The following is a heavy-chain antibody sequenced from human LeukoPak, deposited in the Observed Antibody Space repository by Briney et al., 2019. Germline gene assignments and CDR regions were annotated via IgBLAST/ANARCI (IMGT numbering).Heavy chain of an antibody. CDR2: ISGSGGST. V-gene: IGHV3-23*01. D-gene: IGHD2-15*01. Sequence: GGSLRLSCAASGFTFSSYAMSWVRQAPGKGLEWVSAISGSGGSTYYADSVKGRFTISRDNSKNTLYLRMNSLRAEDTDVYYCARDVIARNYYYYMDVWGKGTTVTVSS. CDR3: ARDVIARNYYYYMDV. J-gene: IGHJ6*03. CDR1: GFTFSSYA.